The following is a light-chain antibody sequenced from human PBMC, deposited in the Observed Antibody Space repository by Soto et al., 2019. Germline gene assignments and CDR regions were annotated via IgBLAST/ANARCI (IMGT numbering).Light chain of an antibody. Sequence: QSVLTQPASVSGSPGQSITISCTGTSSDVGGYNYVSWYQQHPGKAPKLMIYDVSNRPSGVSNRFSGSKSGNTASLTISGLQAEDEADYYCSSYTISSTGVVFGGGTKVTVL. J-gene: IGLJ2*01. V-gene: IGLV2-14*01. CDR1: SSDVGGYNY. CDR3: SSYTISSTGVV. CDR2: DVS.